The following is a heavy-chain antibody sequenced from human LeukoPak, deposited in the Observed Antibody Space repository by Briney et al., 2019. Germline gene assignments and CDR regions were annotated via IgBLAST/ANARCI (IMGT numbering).Heavy chain of an antibody. V-gene: IGHV4-39*07. CDR2: IYYSGST. CDR1: GGSISSSSYY. D-gene: IGHD6-13*01. CDR3: ARGLYSSSWYAGGTFDY. J-gene: IGHJ4*02. Sequence: SETLSLTCTVSGGSISSSSYYWGWIRQPPGKGLEWIGSIYYSGSTNYNPSLKSRVTISVDTSKNQFSLKLSSVTAADTAVYYCARGLYSSSWYAGGTFDYWGQGTLVTVSS.